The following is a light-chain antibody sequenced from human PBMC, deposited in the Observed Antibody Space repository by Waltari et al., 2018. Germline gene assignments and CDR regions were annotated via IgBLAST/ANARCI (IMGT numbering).Light chain of an antibody. CDR3: QQCAHSPLT. Sequence: EIVLTQSPDTLSLSLGERATLSCRASQSVTKNYLAWYQQKPGQPPRLLIDDATDRATGIPDRFRGSGSGTDFTLTISRLEAEDFALYYCQQCAHSPLTFGGGTRVEIK. V-gene: IGKV3-20*01. J-gene: IGKJ4*01. CDR1: QSVTKNY. CDR2: DAT.